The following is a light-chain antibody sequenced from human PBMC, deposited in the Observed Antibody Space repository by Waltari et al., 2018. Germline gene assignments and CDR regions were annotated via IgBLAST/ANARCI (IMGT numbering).Light chain of an antibody. CDR2: SAS. V-gene: IGKV3-15*01. CDR1: QSISTN. J-gene: IGKJ1*01. Sequence: EIVMTQSPATLSVSPGERVTLSCRASQSISTNLAWYQQKSGQAPRLLIHSASTRATGIPARFSGSGSGTEFTLTISSLQSEDSGVYYCQQYHNWPPWTFGQGTKVEIK. CDR3: QQYHNWPPWT.